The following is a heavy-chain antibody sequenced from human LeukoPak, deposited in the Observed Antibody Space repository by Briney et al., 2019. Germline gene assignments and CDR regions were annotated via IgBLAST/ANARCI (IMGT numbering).Heavy chain of an antibody. V-gene: IGHV4-34*01. Sequence: SETLSLTCAVYGGSFSGYYWSWIRQPPGKGLEWIGEINHSGSTNYNPSLKSRVTISVDTSKNQFSLKLSSVTAADTAVYYCARGRSRIMTHWGQGTLVTVSS. J-gene: IGHJ4*02. CDR1: GGSFSGYY. CDR3: ARGRSRIMTH. D-gene: IGHD5/OR15-5a*01. CDR2: INHSGST.